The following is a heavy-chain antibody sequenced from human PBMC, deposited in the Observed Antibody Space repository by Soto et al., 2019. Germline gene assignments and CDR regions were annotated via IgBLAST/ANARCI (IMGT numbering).Heavy chain of an antibody. Sequence: QITLKESGPTLVKPTQTLTLTCTFSGFSLTTSGMGVGWIRQSPGRALEWLALIYWDDDKRYSPSLKSRLTTTRDTTNNQVVLTVTSSDPVYTATYCCVGRGRLCAGGFCYYSWFALWGQGALVAVS. CDR2: IYWDDDK. CDR3: VGRGRLCAGGFCYYSWFAL. D-gene: IGHD2-8*02. J-gene: IGHJ5*02. V-gene: IGHV2-5*02. CDR1: GFSLTTSGMG.